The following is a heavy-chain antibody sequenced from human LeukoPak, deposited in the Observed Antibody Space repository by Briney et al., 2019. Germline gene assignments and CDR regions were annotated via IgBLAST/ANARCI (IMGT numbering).Heavy chain of an antibody. J-gene: IGHJ4*02. CDR2: ISGSGGST. CDR3: AKHHYSSSRDYFDY. Sequence: GGSLRLSCAASGFTFGTYAMTWVRQAPGKGLEWVSVISGSGGSTNYADSAKGRFIISRDNSRNTLFLQMNSLRAEDTAVYYCAKHHYSSSRDYFDYWGQGTLVTVSS. V-gene: IGHV3-23*01. D-gene: IGHD6-13*01. CDR1: GFTFGTYA.